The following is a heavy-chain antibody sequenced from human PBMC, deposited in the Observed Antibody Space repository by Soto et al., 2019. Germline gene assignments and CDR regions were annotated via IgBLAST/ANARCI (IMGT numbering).Heavy chain of an antibody. V-gene: IGHV4-39*01. CDR1: GGSITSTTDY. J-gene: IGHJ5*01. CDR2: FYYDGST. D-gene: IGHD3-16*01. CDR3: ARRGSARWRNWFDS. Sequence: SQTLSLTCSVSGGSITSTTDYWGWIRQSPGKRLEWIGTFYYDGSTFYNPSLKSRVTISVDTTKRQFSLRVSSVTAADTAVYYCARRGSARWRNWFDSWGNGTLVTVSS.